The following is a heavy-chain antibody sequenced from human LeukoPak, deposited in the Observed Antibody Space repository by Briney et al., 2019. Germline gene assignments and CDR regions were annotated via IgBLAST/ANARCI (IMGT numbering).Heavy chain of an antibody. CDR3: ARGKLVLNYFDY. V-gene: IGHV4-34*01. Sequence: SETLSLTCAVYGGSLSGYYWSWIRQPPGKGLAWIGKINHSGSTNYNPSLKSRVTISVDTSKNQFSLKLSSVTAADTAVYYCARGKLVLNYFDYWGQGTLVTVSS. CDR2: INHSGST. CDR1: GGSLSGYY. J-gene: IGHJ4*02. D-gene: IGHD6-13*01.